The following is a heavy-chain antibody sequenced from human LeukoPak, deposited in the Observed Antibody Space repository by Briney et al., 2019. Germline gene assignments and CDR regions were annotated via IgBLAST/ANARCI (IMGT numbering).Heavy chain of an antibody. CDR1: GYTFTGYY. Sequence: ASVKVSCKASGYTFTGYYMRWVRQAPGQGLEWMGWINPNSGGTNYAQKFQGRVTMTRDTSISTAYMELSRLRSDDTAVYYCARDFEVDIVAAKTGYYFDYWGQGTLVTVSS. CDR2: INPNSGGT. J-gene: IGHJ4*02. D-gene: IGHD5-12*01. V-gene: IGHV1-2*02. CDR3: ARDFEVDIVAAKTGYYFDY.